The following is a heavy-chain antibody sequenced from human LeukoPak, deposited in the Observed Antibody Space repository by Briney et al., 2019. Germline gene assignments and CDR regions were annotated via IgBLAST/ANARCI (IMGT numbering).Heavy chain of an antibody. D-gene: IGHD3-9*01. CDR3: AGYFDYNWFDP. CDR2: IYTSGST. CDR1: GGSISSGSYY. J-gene: IGHJ5*02. V-gene: IGHV4-61*02. Sequence: SETLSLTCTVSGGSISSGSYYWSWIRQPAGKGLEWIGRIYTSGSTNYNPSLKSRVTISVDTSKNQFSLKLSSVTAADTAVYYCAGYFDYNWFDPWGQGTLVTVSS.